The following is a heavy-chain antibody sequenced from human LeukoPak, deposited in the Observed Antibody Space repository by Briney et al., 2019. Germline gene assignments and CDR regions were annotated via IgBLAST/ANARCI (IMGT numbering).Heavy chain of an antibody. CDR2: INHSGST. D-gene: IGHD3-22*01. Sequence: SETLSLTCAIYGGSFSDYYWSWIRQPPGKGLEWIGEINHSGSTNYNPSLTSRVTMSVDTSKNQFSLKLSSVTAADTAVYYCARGPPRDFGTSGFYYNYWGQGTRVTVSS. CDR1: GGSFSDYY. J-gene: IGHJ4*02. V-gene: IGHV4-34*01. CDR3: ARGPPRDFGTSGFYYNY.